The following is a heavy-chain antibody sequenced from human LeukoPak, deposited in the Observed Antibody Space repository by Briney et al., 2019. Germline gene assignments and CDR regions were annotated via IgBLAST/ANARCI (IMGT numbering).Heavy chain of an antibody. CDR2: IHYSGST. J-gene: IGHJ4*02. Sequence: SETLPLTCTVSGGSISRHYWSWIRQPPGKGLEWIGYIHYSGSTNYSPSLKSRVTMSVDTSKNQFSLKLSSVTAADTAVYYCARVDCSGGSCYSFDYWGQGTLVTVSS. CDR1: GGSISRHY. V-gene: IGHV4-59*11. CDR3: ARVDCSGGSCYSFDY. D-gene: IGHD2-15*01.